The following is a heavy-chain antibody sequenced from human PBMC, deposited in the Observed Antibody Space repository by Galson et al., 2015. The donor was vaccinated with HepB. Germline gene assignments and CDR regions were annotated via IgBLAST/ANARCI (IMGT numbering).Heavy chain of an antibody. CDR1: GDSVSSTSAA. CDR2: TYYRSKWYN. CDR3: ARLDYGDYAVRVVSYGMDV. Sequence: CAISGDSVSSTSAAWNWIRQSPSRGLEWLGRTYYRSKWYNDYAVSVKSRITINPDTSKNQFSLQLNSVTPEDTAVYYCARLDYGDYAVRVVSYGMDVWGQGTTVTVSS. V-gene: IGHV6-1*01. D-gene: IGHD4-17*01. J-gene: IGHJ6*02.